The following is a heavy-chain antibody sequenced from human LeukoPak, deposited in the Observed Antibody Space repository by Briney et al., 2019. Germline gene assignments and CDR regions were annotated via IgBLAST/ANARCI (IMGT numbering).Heavy chain of an antibody. CDR1: GGSISSYY. CDR3: ARERYDSSGINWFDP. V-gene: IGHV4-59*01. J-gene: IGHJ5*02. CDR2: IYYSGST. D-gene: IGHD3-22*01. Sequence: SETLSLTCTVSGGSISSYYWSWIRQPPGKGPEWIGYIYYSGSTNYNPSLKSRVTISVDTSKNQFSLKLSSVTAADTAVYYCARERYDSSGINWFDPWGQGTLVTVSS.